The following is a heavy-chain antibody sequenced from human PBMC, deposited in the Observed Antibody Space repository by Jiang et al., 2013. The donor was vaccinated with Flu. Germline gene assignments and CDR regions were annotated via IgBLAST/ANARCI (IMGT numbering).Heavy chain of an antibody. D-gene: IGHD5/OR15-5a*01. CDR1: GGSITTGNYY. V-gene: IGHV4-31*11. CDR3: ARGRVLDL. CDR2: IFDSATT. Sequence: SGPGLVMPSQTLSLVCVVSGGSITTGNYYWSWIRQHPGKGLEWVGYIFDSATTYYNPSLKTRLTISMDTSKNQISLNLSSVTAADTAVYYCARGRVLDLWGQGALVTVSS. J-gene: IGHJ5*02.